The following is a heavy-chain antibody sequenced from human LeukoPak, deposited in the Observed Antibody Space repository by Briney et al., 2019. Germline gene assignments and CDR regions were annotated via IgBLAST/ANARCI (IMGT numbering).Heavy chain of an antibody. CDR3: ASLYDSSGYPLDY. CDR1: GGTFSSYA. V-gene: IGHV1-69*04. D-gene: IGHD3-22*01. Sequence: ASVKVSCKASGGTFSSYAISWVRQAPGQGLEWMGRIIPILGIANYAQKFQGRVTITADKSTSTAYMELSSLRSEDTAVYYCASLYDSSGYPLDYWGQGTLVTVSS. CDR2: IIPILGIA. J-gene: IGHJ4*02.